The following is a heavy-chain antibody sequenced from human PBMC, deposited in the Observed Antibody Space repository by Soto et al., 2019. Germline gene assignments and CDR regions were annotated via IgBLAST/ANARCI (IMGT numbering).Heavy chain of an antibody. V-gene: IGHV4-39*01. J-gene: IGHJ4*02. CDR2: IYYSGRT. CDR1: GGSISSSSYY. Sequence: PSETLSLTCTVSGGSISSSSYYWGWIRQPPGKGLEWIGSIYYSGRTYYNASFKSRVTISVDTSKNQFSLKLSSVTAADTAVYYCARHVDSGYWTPFDYWGQGTLVTVSS. D-gene: IGHD2-2*03. CDR3: ARHVDSGYWTPFDY.